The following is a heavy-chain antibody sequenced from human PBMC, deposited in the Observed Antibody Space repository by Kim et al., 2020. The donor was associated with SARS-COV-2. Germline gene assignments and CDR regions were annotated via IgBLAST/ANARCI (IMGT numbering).Heavy chain of an antibody. J-gene: IGHJ6*02. CDR3: AREERIAPNYYYGMDV. Sequence: GGSLRLSCAASGFTFSSYWMNWVRQAPGKGLEWVANIKQDGSEKNYVNSVKGQFTISRDNAKNSLYLQMNSLRAEDTAVYYCAREERIAPNYYYGMDVWGRGATGTVSS. V-gene: IGHV3-7*03. CDR1: GFTFSSYW. D-gene: IGHD6-6*01. CDR2: IKQDGSEK.